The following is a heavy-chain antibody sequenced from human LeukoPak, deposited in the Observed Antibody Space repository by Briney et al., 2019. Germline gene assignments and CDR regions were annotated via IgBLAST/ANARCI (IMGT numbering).Heavy chain of an antibody. D-gene: IGHD1-26*01. Sequence: GGSLRLSCAASGFTFSSYGLNWVRQAPGKGLEWVSAISGSGGTTYYADSVKGRFTISRDNAKKSVFLQMNSLRAEDTAVYYCARASSGRYFAFIDYWGLGTLVTVSS. CDR2: ISGSGGTT. V-gene: IGHV3-23*01. CDR3: ARASSGRYFAFIDY. CDR1: GFTFSSYG. J-gene: IGHJ4*02.